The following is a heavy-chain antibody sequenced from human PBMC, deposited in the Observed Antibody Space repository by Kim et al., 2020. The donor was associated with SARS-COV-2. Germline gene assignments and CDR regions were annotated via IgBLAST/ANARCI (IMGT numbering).Heavy chain of an antibody. J-gene: IGHJ6*02. V-gene: IGHV3-48*03. CDR3: AGGRLPHYYYYGMDV. Sequence: SVKGRFTIYRDNAKNSLYLQMNSLRAEDTAVYYCAGGRLPHYYYYGMDVWGQGTTVTVSS. D-gene: IGHD2-15*01.